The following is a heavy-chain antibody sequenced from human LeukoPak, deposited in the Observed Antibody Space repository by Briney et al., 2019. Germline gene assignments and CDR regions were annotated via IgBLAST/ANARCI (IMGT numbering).Heavy chain of an antibody. V-gene: IGHV3-7*01. CDR1: GFTFNNAW. CDR2: IKEDGSET. J-gene: IGHJ4*02. CDR3: ARETPRRGETRDGYR. Sequence: HPGGSLRLSCAASGFTFNNAWMNWVRQVPGKGLECLANIKEDGSETYYADSVKGRFTISRDNPKNLLFLQINSLRVEDTAVYYCARETPRRGETRDGYRWGQGTVVTVSS. D-gene: IGHD5-24*01.